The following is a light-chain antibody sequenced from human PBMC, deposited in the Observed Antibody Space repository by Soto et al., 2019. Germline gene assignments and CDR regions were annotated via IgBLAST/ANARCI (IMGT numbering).Light chain of an antibody. CDR1: QIVSNNF. CDR2: GAS. V-gene: IGKV3-20*01. CDR3: QQYGNSPRT. Sequence: IVLTQSPGTLSFPPGERSTLSCRASQIVSNNFLAWYRQKTGQAPRVLIYGASTRAAGIPDRFGGSGSGTDFTLTISRLEPEDVAVYYCQQYGNSPRTFGQGTKVDIK. J-gene: IGKJ1*01.